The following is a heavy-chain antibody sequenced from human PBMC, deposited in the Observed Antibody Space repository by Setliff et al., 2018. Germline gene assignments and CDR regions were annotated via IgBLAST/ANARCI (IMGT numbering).Heavy chain of an antibody. J-gene: IGHJ4*01. CDR1: GYTFSESI. Sequence: GASVKVSCKASGYTFSESIVSWVRQAPGQGLEWMGWIAVYTGKTYSAQKFQGRLTMTTXXXTNXXXXXXXXXXXDDTAIYFCLRLVRYCSRTACQRTSGDEVWGQGTLVTVSS. CDR3: LRLVRYCSRTACQRTSGDEV. D-gene: IGHD2-8*01. V-gene: IGHV1-18*01. CDR2: IAVYTGKT.